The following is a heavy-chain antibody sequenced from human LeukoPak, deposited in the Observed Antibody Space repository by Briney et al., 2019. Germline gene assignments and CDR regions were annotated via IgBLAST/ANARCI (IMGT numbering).Heavy chain of an antibody. CDR1: GGSISSSRYY. D-gene: IGHD6-6*01. CDR3: ARRDITARLNWFDP. CDR2: IYYSGST. V-gene: IGHV4-39*01. J-gene: IGHJ5*02. Sequence: SETLPLTCTVSGGSISSSRYYWGWIRQPPGKGLEWIGNIYYSGSTYYNPSLKSRVTISLDTSKNQFSLKLSSVTAADTAVYYCARRDITARLNWFDPWGQGTLVTVSS.